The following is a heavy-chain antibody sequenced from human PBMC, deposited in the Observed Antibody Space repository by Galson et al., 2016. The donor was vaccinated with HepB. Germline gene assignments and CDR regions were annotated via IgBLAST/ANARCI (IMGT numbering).Heavy chain of an antibody. CDR3: ARGNYGEIYGMDV. J-gene: IGHJ6*02. CDR1: GYSSSSHW. V-gene: IGHV5-51*01. CDR2: IYPGDSDT. Sequence: QSGAEVKKPGESLKISCKGFGYSSSSHWIDWVRQKPGKGLEWMGIIYPGDSDTRYSPSFQGQVTMSVDKSISTAYLQWSSLKASDTGIYYCARGNYGEIYGMDVWGQGTTVTVSS. D-gene: IGHD4-17*01.